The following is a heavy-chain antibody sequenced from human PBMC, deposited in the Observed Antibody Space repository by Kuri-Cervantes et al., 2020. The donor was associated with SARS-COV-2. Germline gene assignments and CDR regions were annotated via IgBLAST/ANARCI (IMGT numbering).Heavy chain of an antibody. CDR2: ISYDGKNK. J-gene: IGHJ4*02. Sequence: GESLKISCAASGFNFSGTDMHWVRQAPGKGLEWVAFISYDGKNKNCIASGKGRFTISRDNPQNTLSLQLKSLRSEDAAMYYCAKDGVGAHDFWGQGTLVTVSS. CDR1: GFNFSGTD. CDR3: AKDGVGAHDF. D-gene: IGHD4/OR15-4a*01. V-gene: IGHV3-30*18.